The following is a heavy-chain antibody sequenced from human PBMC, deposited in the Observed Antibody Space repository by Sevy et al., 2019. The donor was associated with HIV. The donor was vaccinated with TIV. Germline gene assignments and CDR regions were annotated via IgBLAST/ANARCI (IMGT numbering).Heavy chain of an antibody. Sequence: GGSLRLSCAASGFTFSSYAMHWVRQAPGKGLEWVAVISYDGSNKYYADSVKGRFTISRDNSKNTLYLQMNSLRAEDTAVYYCARGAPHKYYYDSSGYSVEGNFDYWGQGTLVTVS. J-gene: IGHJ4*02. V-gene: IGHV3-30-3*01. CDR1: GFTFSSYA. D-gene: IGHD3-22*01. CDR2: ISYDGSNK. CDR3: ARGAPHKYYYDSSGYSVEGNFDY.